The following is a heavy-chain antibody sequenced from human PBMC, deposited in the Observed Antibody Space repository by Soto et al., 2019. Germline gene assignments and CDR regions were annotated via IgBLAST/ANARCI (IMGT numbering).Heavy chain of an antibody. CDR1: GDSISRDGNY. Sequence: SETLSLTCTVSGDSISRDGNYWSWIRQHPGQGLEWIGYIHYSGSTYYTPSLKSRVTISVDRSKNQCSLNLTSVTAADMAVYYCARVSIKWLRSTLGYYYYSMDVWGQGTTVTVSS. J-gene: IGHJ6*02. CDR2: IHYSGST. CDR3: ARVSIKWLRSTLGYYYYSMDV. V-gene: IGHV4-31*03. D-gene: IGHD5-12*01.